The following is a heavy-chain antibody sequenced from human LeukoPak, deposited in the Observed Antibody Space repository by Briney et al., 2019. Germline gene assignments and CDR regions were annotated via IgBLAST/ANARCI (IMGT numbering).Heavy chain of an antibody. Sequence: SETLSLTCTVSRDSITDYYWIWIRQPPGKGLEWIGYIDDNGRTTYNSSLESRVTISIDTSNNELSLKLSSATAADTAAYYCATLDGSGSSCEYWGQGVLVIVSS. CDR2: IDDNGRT. J-gene: IGHJ4*02. D-gene: IGHD3-10*01. CDR3: ATLDGSGSSCEY. CDR1: RDSITDYY. V-gene: IGHV4-59*13.